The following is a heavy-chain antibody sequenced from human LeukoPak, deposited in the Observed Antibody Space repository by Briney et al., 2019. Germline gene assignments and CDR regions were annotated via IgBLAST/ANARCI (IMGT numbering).Heavy chain of an antibody. CDR1: GYTFTSYG. J-gene: IGHJ6*02. D-gene: IGHD3-3*01. Sequence: ASVKVSCKASGYTFTSYGISWVRQAPGQGLEWMGWISAYNGNTNYAQKLQGRVTMTTDTSTSTAYMELRSLRSDDTAVYYCARVNSNYDFWSGYYTPRPLNGMDVWGQGTTVTVSS. V-gene: IGHV1-18*01. CDR3: ARVNSNYDFWSGYYTPRPLNGMDV. CDR2: ISAYNGNT.